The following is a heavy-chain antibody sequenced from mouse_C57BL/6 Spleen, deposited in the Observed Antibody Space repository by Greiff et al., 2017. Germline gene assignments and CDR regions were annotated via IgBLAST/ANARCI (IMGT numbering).Heavy chain of an antibody. CDR2: INPNNGGT. J-gene: IGHJ4*01. CDR3: ARLSWDAMDY. V-gene: IGHV1-18*01. D-gene: IGHD4-1*01. Sequence: EVQLQQSGPELVKPGASVKIPCKASGYTFTDYNMDWVKQSHGKSLEWIGDINPNNGGTIYNQKFKGKATLTVDKSSSTAYMELRSLTSEDTAVYYCARLSWDAMDYWGQGTSVTVSS. CDR1: GYTFTDYN.